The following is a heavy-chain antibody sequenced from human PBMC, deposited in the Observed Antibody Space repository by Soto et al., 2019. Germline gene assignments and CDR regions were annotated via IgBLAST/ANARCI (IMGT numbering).Heavy chain of an antibody. J-gene: IGHJ4*02. V-gene: IGHV4-38-2*02. CDR3: ARDPGYCTNGVCPIFDF. Sequence: SETLSLTCTVSGYSIRNGYYWGWMRQPPGKGLEWIGHMYHGGRTNYSPSLKSRVTMSLDSSKNQFSLNLSSVTAADTAVYFCARDPGYCTNGVCPIFDFWGQGVLVTV. CDR2: MYHGGRT. D-gene: IGHD2-8*01. CDR1: GYSIRNGYY.